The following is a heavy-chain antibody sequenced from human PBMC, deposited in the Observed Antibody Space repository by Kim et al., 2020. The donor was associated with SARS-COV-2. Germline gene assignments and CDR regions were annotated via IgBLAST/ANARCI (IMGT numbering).Heavy chain of an antibody. D-gene: IGHD2-2*01. V-gene: IGHV3-30*09. J-gene: IGHJ4*02. Sequence: KGRFAIARDNSKNTLYLQMNSLRAEDTAVYYCARGRGTTVSPWAVWVLDYWGQGTLVTVSS. CDR3: ARGRGTTVSPWAVWVLDY.